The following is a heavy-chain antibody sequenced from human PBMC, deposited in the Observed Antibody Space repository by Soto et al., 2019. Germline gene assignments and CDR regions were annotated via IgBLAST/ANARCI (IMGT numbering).Heavy chain of an antibody. CDR2: TSYRSRSYN. CDR3: ARAPVYYDKDSGMDV. CDR1: GDSVNSSSVA. Sequence: SQTLSLTCVISGDSVNSSSVAWNWIRQSPSRGLEWLGRTSYRSRSYNNYAVSVRSRISIKSDTSRNQFSLQLKSVTPEDTAVYYCARAPVYYDKDSGMDVWGRGTTVTVSS. D-gene: IGHD3-16*01. V-gene: IGHV6-1*01. J-gene: IGHJ6*02.